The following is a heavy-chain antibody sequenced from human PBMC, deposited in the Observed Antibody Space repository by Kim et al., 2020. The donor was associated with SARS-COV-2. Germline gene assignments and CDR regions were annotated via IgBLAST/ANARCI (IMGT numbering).Heavy chain of an antibody. CDR2: ISGSGGST. V-gene: IGHV3-23*01. CDR3: AKGLRYFDWLLYDALDY. D-gene: IGHD3-9*01. Sequence: GGSLRLSCAASGFTFSSYAMSWVRQAPGKGLEWVSAISGSGGSTYYADSVKGRFTISRDNSKNTLYLQMNSLRAEDTAVYYCAKGLRYFDWLLYDALDYWGQGTLVTVSS. CDR1: GFTFSSYA. J-gene: IGHJ4*02.